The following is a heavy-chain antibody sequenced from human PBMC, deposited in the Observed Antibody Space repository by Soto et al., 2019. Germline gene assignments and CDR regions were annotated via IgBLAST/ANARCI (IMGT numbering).Heavy chain of an antibody. CDR3: AIATNQLARLDQFGS. CDR1: GFTFSDYA. V-gene: IGHV3-23*01. Sequence: GGSLRLSCAASGFTFSDYAMGWVRQAPGKGLEWVSSISPSGYDTFYADSVKGRYTVSRDNSKNTLDLQLNSLRAEATAIYFCAIATNQLARLDQFGSWGQGTQVTVSS. CDR2: ISPSGYDT. D-gene: IGHD2-2*01. J-gene: IGHJ4*02.